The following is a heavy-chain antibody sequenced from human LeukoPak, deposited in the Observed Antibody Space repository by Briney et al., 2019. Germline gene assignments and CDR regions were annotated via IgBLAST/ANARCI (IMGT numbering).Heavy chain of an antibody. Sequence: PGGSLRLSCAGNGFTSSKYGMSWVRQAPGKGLEWVSSISGSGGSSYYADSVKGRFTISRDNSKNTLYLQMNSLRAEDTAVYYCAKDVVSTWESVTTYYFDYWGQGTLVTVSS. CDR2: ISGSGGSS. CDR3: AKDVVSTWESVTTYYFDY. V-gene: IGHV3-23*01. J-gene: IGHJ4*02. D-gene: IGHD4-17*01. CDR1: GFTSSKYG.